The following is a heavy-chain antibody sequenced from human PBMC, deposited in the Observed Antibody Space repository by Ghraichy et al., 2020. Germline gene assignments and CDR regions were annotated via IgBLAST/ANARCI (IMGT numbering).Heavy chain of an antibody. Sequence: SETLSLTCTVSGGSISSSSYYWGWIRQPPGKGLEWIGSIYYSGSTYYNPSLKSRVTISVDTSKNQFSLKLSSVTAADTAVYYCARGNDFWSGYPSRWDYYGMDVWGQGTTVTVSS. CDR3: ARGNDFWSGYPSRWDYYGMDV. CDR1: GGSISSSSYY. V-gene: IGHV4-39*07. D-gene: IGHD3-3*01. J-gene: IGHJ6*02. CDR2: IYYSGST.